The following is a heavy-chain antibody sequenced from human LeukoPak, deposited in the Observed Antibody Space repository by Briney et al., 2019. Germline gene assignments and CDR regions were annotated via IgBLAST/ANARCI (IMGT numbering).Heavy chain of an antibody. CDR3: ATASRGYVDY. D-gene: IGHD5-12*01. J-gene: IGHJ4*02. V-gene: IGHV3-15*01. CDR2: IKSKDDGGTI. Sequence: GGSLRLSCAASGFTFTNAWMSWVRQAPGKGLEWVGRIKSKDDGGTIDYAVPVKGRFAISRDDSKNTLFLQMNSLKTEDTAMYYCATASRGYVDYWGQGTLVTVSS. CDR1: GFTFTNAW.